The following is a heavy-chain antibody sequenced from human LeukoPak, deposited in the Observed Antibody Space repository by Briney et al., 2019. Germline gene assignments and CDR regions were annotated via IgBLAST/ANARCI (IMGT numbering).Heavy chain of an antibody. CDR3: ARGYSYGSPFDY. CDR1: GGSFSGYY. J-gene: IGHJ4*02. CDR2: IYYSGST. Sequence: PSETLSLTCAVYGGSFSGYYWSWIRQPPGKGLEWIGYIYYSGSTNYNPSLKSRVTISVDTSKNQFSLKLSSVTAADTAVYYCARGYSYGSPFDYWGQGTLVTVSS. D-gene: IGHD5-18*01. V-gene: IGHV4-59*01.